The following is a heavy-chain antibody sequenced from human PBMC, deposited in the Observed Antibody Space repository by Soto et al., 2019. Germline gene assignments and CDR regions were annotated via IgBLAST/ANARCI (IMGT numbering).Heavy chain of an antibody. CDR2: IYWDVDK. D-gene: IGHD3-22*01. CDR1: GFSLSTSGVG. Sequence: QITLKESGPTLVKPTQTLTLTCTFSGFSLSTSGVGVGWIRQPPGKALEWLALIYWDVDKRYSPSLKSRLTITKDTSKNQVVLTMTNMDPVDTATYYCAHRGYYYDSSGYYSAAEYFQHWGQGTLVTVSS. V-gene: IGHV2-5*02. J-gene: IGHJ1*01. CDR3: AHRGYYYDSSGYYSAAEYFQH.